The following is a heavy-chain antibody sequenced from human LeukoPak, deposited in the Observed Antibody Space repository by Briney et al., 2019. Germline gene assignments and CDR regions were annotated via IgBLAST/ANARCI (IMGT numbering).Heavy chain of an antibody. V-gene: IGHV3-33*01. CDR1: GFTFSNSG. Sequence: QSGGSLRLSCAASGFTFSNSGMHWVRQAPGKGLEWVAVIWYDGSNEYYADAVKGRFIISRDNSKNTVHLQMNSLRVEDTSVYYCARDISMFVNAFDLWGQGTLVAVSS. CDR3: ARDISMFVNAFDL. CDR2: IWYDGSNE. D-gene: IGHD3-10*02. J-gene: IGHJ3*01.